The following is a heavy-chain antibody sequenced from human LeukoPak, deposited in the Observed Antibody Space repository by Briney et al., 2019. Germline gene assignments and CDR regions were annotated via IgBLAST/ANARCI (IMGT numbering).Heavy chain of an antibody. V-gene: IGHV4-4*02. CDR1: GGSISSSNW. D-gene: IGHD2-21*02. J-gene: IGHJ4*02. CDR2: IYHSGST. Sequence: SGTLSLTCAVSGGSISSSNWWSWVRQPPGKGLEWIGEIYHSGSTNYNPSLKSRVTISVDKSKNQFSLKLSSVTAADTAVYYCARALAYCGGDCYRYFDYWGQGTLVTVSS. CDR3: ARALAYCGGDCYRYFDY.